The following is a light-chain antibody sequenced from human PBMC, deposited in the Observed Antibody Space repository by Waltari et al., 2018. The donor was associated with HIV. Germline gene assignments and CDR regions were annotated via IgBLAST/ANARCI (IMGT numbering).Light chain of an antibody. CDR3: SSYASSSPVV. V-gene: IGLV2-14*03. CDR2: DVS. J-gene: IGLJ3*02. CDR1: NTDVTGYKF. Sequence: QSALTQPASVSGSPGQSITISCTGANTDVTGYKFVSWYQQHPGKAPKLMIYDVSSRPSGVSNRFSGSKSGNTASLTISGLQPEDEADYYCSSYASSSPVVFGGGTKVTVL.